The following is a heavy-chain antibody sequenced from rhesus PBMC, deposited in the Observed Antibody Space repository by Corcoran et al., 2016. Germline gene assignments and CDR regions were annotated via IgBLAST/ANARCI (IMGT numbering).Heavy chain of an antibody. Sequence: QVQLQESGPGLVKPSETLSLTCTVSGGSISDTYYWGWLRQPPGKGLEWMGRIYGSRGSTNTNPPLKSRVTIAKDTSKNQFSLNLSAGTAADTAVYYCARERGNWGSYFDYWGQGVLVTVSS. V-gene: IGHV4S7*01. CDR1: GGSISDTYY. CDR2: IYGSRGST. D-gene: IGHD7-45*01. CDR3: ARERGNWGSYFDY. J-gene: IGHJ4*01.